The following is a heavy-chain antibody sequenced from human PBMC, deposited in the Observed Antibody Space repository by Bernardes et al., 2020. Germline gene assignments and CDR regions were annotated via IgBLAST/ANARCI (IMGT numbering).Heavy chain of an antibody. CDR3: ARGPLTMVRGVPYYYYYGMEV. D-gene: IGHD3-10*01. V-gene: IGHV3-13*01. CDR1: GFTFSSYD. J-gene: IGHJ6*02. CDR2: IGTAGNT. Sequence: GGSLRLSCAASGFTFSSYDMHWVRQATGKGLEWVSAIGTAGNTYYPGSVKGRFTISRENAKNSLYLQMNSLRAGDTAVYYCARGPLTMVRGVPYYYYYGMEVWGQGTTVTVSS.